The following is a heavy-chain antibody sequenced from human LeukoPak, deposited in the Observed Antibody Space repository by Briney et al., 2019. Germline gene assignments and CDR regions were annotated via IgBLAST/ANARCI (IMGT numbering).Heavy chain of an antibody. V-gene: IGHV4-34*01. Sequence: SETLSLTCAVYGGSFSGYYWSWIRQPPGKGLEWIGEINHSGSTNYNPSLKSRVTISVDTSKNQFSLKLSSVTAADTAVYYCARGVVRGVNPYYYYCGMDVWGQGTTVTVSS. CDR2: INHSGST. CDR1: GGSFSGYY. D-gene: IGHD3-10*01. J-gene: IGHJ6*02. CDR3: ARGVVRGVNPYYYYCGMDV.